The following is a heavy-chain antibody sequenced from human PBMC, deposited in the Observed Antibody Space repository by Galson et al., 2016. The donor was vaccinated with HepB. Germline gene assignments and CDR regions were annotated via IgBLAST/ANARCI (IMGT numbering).Heavy chain of an antibody. Sequence: SLRLSCAASGFTFSSYAMTWVRQAPGKGLEWVSLISGSGDSTHYADSVKGRFTISRDNSKNTVYLQMNSLRAEDTAVYYCARIRLRLDAFDMWGQGTIVTVSS. CDR3: ARIRLRLDAFDM. J-gene: IGHJ3*02. V-gene: IGHV3-23*01. CDR1: GFTFSSYA. CDR2: ISGSGDST. D-gene: IGHD4-17*01.